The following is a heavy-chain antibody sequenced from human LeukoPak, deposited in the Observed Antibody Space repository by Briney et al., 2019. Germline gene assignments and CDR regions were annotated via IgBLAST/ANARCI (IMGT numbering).Heavy chain of an antibody. Sequence: GRSLRLSCAASGFTFSSYGMHWVRQAPGKGLEWVAVISYGGSNKYYADSVKGRFTISRDNSKNTLYLQMNSLRAEDTAVYYCASFSLAGFGESVDTWGQGTLVTVSS. CDR2: ISYGGSNK. V-gene: IGHV3-30*03. D-gene: IGHD3-10*01. CDR3: ASFSLAGFGESVDT. CDR1: GFTFSSYG. J-gene: IGHJ5*02.